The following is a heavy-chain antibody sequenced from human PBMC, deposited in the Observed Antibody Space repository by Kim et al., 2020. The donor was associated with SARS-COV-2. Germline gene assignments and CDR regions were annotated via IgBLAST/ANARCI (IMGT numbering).Heavy chain of an antibody. CDR2: EK. D-gene: IGHD6-19*01. J-gene: IGHJ4*02. V-gene: IGHV3-7*03. CDR3: ARDLAVAGFDY. Sequence: EKYNVDSVKGRFTISRDTAKNSLYLQMNSLRAEDTAVYYCARDLAVAGFDYWGQGTLVTVSS.